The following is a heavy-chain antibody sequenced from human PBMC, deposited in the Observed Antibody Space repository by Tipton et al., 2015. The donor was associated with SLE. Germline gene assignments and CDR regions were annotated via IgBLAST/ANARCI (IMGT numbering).Heavy chain of an antibody. V-gene: IGHV3-7*03. D-gene: IGHD6-19*01. J-gene: IGHJ4*02. Sequence: SLRLSCAASGFTFRKYWMSWVRQTPGKGLEWVANIKQDGSEKYYVDSLKGRFTISRDNAKNSLYLQMNSLRADDTAVYYCAKDLPGVAVAGAPDFWGQGTLVTVSS. CDR3: AKDLPGVAVAGAPDF. CDR2: IKQDGSEK. CDR1: GFTFRKYW.